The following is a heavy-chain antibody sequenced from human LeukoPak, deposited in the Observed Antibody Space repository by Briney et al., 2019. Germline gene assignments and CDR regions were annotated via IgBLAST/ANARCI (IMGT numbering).Heavy chain of an antibody. CDR2: IYTSGST. Sequence: SETLSLTCTVSGGSISSYYWSWIRQPAGKGLEWIGRIYTSGSTNYNPSLKSRVTMSVDASKNQFSLKLSAVTAADTAVYYCARGVISSGWHNYFDYWGQGTLVTVSS. J-gene: IGHJ4*02. CDR3: ARGVISSGWHNYFDY. CDR1: GGSISSYY. D-gene: IGHD6-19*01. V-gene: IGHV4-4*07.